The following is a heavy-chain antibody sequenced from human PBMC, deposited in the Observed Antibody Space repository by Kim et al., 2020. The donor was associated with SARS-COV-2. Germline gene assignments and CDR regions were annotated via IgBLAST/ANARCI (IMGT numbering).Heavy chain of an antibody. D-gene: IGHD3-22*01. Sequence: GGSLRLSCAASGFTFSSYNMNWVRQAPGKGLEWVSYISSSRNTIYYADSVKGRFTISRDDAKNSLYLQMNSLRDEDTAAYYCARDGLEVIHAFDIWGQGTMVTVSS. J-gene: IGHJ3*02. CDR2: ISSSRNTI. V-gene: IGHV3-48*02. CDR1: GFTFSSYN. CDR3: ARDGLEVIHAFDI.